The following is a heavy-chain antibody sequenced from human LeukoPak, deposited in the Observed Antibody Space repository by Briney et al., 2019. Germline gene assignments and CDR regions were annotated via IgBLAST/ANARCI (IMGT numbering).Heavy chain of an antibody. CDR3: ARAVDGYNLDY. J-gene: IGHJ4*02. V-gene: IGHV3-30-3*01. CDR2: ISYDGSNK. Sequence: GRSLRLSCAASGFTFSSYAMHWVRQAPGKGLEWVAVISYDGSNKYYADSVKGRFTISRDNSKNTLYLQMNSLRAEDTAVYYCARAVDGYNLDYWGQGTLVTVSS. D-gene: IGHD5-24*01. CDR1: GFTFSSYA.